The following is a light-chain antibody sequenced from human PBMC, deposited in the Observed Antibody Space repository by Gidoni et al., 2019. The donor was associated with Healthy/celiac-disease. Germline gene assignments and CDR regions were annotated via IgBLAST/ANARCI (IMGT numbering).Light chain of an antibody. V-gene: IGKV2-28*01. CDR2: LGA. CDR1: PSLLHSNGYNY. CDR3: MQALQTPPWT. J-gene: IGKJ1*01. Sequence: DIVMTQSPLSLTVTPGEPASISCRSSPSLLHSNGYNYLDWYLQNPGQSQQLLIYLGANLASGVPDSFSGSGSGTDFTLKISRVEAEDVGVYYCMQALQTPPWTFGQGTKVEIK.